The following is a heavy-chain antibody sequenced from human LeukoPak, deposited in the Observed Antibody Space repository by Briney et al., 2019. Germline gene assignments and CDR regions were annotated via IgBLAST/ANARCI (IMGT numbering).Heavy chain of an antibody. CDR2: IYSGGST. Sequence: GGSLRLSCAASGFTVSSNYMSWVRQAPGKGLEWDSVIYSGGSTYYADSVKGRFTISRDNSKNTLYLQMNSLRAEDTAVYYCARARASMTIFGVVRSPFDPWGQGTLVTVSS. J-gene: IGHJ5*02. CDR1: GFTVSSNY. CDR3: ARARASMTIFGVVRSPFDP. D-gene: IGHD3-3*01. V-gene: IGHV3-53*01.